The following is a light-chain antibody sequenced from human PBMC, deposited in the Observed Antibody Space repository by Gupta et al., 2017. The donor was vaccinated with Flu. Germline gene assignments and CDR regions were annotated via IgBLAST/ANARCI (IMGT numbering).Light chain of an antibody. CDR3: AAWDDSRSGPV. CDR2: RNN. J-gene: IGLJ3*02. Sequence: QSVLTQPPSASGTPGQRVTISCSGSSSNIGSNYVYWYQQLPGTAPKLLIYRNNQRPSGGPDRFSGSKSGTSASLAISGLRAEDEADYYCAAWDDSRSGPVFGGGTKLTVL. V-gene: IGLV1-47*01. CDR1: SSNIGSNY.